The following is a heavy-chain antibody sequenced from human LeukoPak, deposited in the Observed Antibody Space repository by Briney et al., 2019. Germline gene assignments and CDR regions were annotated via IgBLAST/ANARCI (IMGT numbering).Heavy chain of an antibody. CDR2: INPNSGGT. V-gene: IGHV1-2*02. D-gene: IGHD6-19*01. CDR3: ARAIAVAGTYWFDP. J-gene: IGHJ5*02. CDR1: GYTFTGYY. Sequence: ASVKVSCKASGYTFTGYYMHWVRQAPGQGLEWMGWINPNSGGTNYAQKFQGRVTMTRDTSISTAYMELSRLRSDDTAVYYCARAIAVAGTYWFDPWGQGTLVTVSS.